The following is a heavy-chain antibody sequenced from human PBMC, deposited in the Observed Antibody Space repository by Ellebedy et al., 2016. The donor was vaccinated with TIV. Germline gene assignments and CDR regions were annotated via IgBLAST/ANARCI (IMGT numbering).Heavy chain of an antibody. D-gene: IGHD2-15*01. Sequence: ASVKVSXKASGYTFTGFYIHWVRQAPGQGLEWMGWINPDSGVTDYAQTFQGRVTMTRDTSISTVYMELRRLRSDDTAIYYCAKNDIVLGMGVWGKGSTVTVSS. V-gene: IGHV1-2*02. CDR2: INPDSGVT. J-gene: IGHJ6*04. CDR1: GYTFTGFY. CDR3: AKNDIVLGMGV.